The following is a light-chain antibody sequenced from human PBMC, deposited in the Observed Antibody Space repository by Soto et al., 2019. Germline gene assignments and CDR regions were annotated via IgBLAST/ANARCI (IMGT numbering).Light chain of an antibody. V-gene: IGKV3-20*01. CDR3: QHYGSSLSIT. J-gene: IGKJ5*01. Sequence: ESVLTQSPGTLSLSPGERATLSCRASQSVSSNYLAWYQHKPGQAPRLLIYGASSRATGIPDRFSGSGSGTDFTLTISRLEPEDFAVYYCQHYGSSLSITFGQGTRLEIK. CDR2: GAS. CDR1: QSVSSNY.